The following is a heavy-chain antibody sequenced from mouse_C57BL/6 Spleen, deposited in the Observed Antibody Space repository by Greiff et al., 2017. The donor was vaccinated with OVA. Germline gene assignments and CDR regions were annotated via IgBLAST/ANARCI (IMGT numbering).Heavy chain of an antibody. Sequence: QVQLQQPGAELVMPGASVKLSCKASGYTFTSYWMHWVKQRPGQGLEWIGEIDPSDSYTNYNQKFKGKSTLTVDKSSSTAYMQLSSLTSEDSAVYYCARYGTTVVEGYYAMDYWGQGTSVTVSS. CDR2: IDPSDSYT. CDR3: ARYGTTVVEGYYAMDY. V-gene: IGHV1-69*01. D-gene: IGHD1-1*01. J-gene: IGHJ4*01. CDR1: GYTFTSYW.